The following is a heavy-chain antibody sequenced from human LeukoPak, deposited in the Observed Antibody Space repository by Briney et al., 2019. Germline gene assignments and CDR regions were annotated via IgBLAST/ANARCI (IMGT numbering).Heavy chain of an antibody. CDR2: ISSSSSYI. D-gene: IGHD3-9*01. Sequence: GGSLRLSCAASGFTFSSYSMNWVRQAPGKGLEWVSSISSSSSYIYYVDSVKGRFTISRDNAKNSLYLQMNSLRAEDTAVYYCARDILTGYYLYYYYYMDVWGKGTTVTVSS. CDR1: GFTFSSYS. CDR3: ARDILTGYYLYYYYYMDV. J-gene: IGHJ6*03. V-gene: IGHV3-21*01.